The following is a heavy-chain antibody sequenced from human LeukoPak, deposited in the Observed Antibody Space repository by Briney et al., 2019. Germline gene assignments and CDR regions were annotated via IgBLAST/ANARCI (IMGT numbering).Heavy chain of an antibody. D-gene: IGHD3-22*01. V-gene: IGHV1-8*01. Sequence: ASVKVSCKASGYTFTSYDINWVRQATGQGLEWMGWMNPNSGNTGYAQKFQGRVTMTRNTSISTAYMELSSLRSEDTAVYYCAVLSNYDSSGYPPGPSSDYWGQGTLVTVSS. CDR3: AVLSNYDSSGYPPGPSSDY. CDR2: MNPNSGNT. J-gene: IGHJ4*02. CDR1: GYTFTSYD.